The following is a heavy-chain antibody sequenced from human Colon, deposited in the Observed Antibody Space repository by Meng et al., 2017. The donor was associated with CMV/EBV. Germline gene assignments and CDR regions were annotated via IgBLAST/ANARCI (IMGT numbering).Heavy chain of an antibody. Sequence: ASVKVSCKASGYTLNRYGISWVRQAPGQGLEWLGWISAHNGYTNYARKFQGRVNMTTDTSTSTAYMDLTSLRSDDTAVYYWATTERPGDYYEGSGPLYWYGMDVWGQGTTVTVSS. D-gene: IGHD3-22*01. V-gene: IGHV1-18*01. J-gene: IGHJ6*02. CDR2: ISAHNGYT. CDR3: ATTERPGDYYEGSGPLYWYGMDV. CDR1: GYTLNRYG.